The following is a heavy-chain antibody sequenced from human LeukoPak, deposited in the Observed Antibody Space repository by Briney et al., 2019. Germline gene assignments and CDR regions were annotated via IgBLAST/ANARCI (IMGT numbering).Heavy chain of an antibody. Sequence: SETLSLTCTVSGGSIDIGGYYWTWIRQHPGKGLEWIGYIYYSETTYYSPSLKSRVTISIDTSKNQFSLKLSSVTAADTAVYYCARNGRTYSSVISYWGQGTLVTVSS. CDR3: ARNGRTYSSVISY. D-gene: IGHD6-25*01. V-gene: IGHV4-31*03. CDR2: IYYSETT. CDR1: GGSIDIGGYY. J-gene: IGHJ4*02.